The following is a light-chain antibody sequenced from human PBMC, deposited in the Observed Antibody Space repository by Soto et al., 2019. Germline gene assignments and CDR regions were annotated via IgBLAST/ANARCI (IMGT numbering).Light chain of an antibody. CDR1: SSNIGSNY. J-gene: IGLJ2*01. CDR2: RNN. CDR3: AAWDDSLSGQV. Sequence: QSVRTQPPSASGTPGQRVTISCSGSSSNIGSNYVYWYQQLPGTAPKLLIYRNNQRPSGVPDRFSGSKSGTSASLAISGLRSEDEADYYCAAWDDSLSGQVFGGGTKLTVL. V-gene: IGLV1-47*01.